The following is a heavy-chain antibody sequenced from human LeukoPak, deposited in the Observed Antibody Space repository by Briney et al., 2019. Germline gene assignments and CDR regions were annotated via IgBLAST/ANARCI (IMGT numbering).Heavy chain of an antibody. J-gene: IGHJ4*02. CDR1: GFTFSSYG. V-gene: IGHV3-33*01. Sequence: GGSLRLSCAASGFTFSSYGMHWVRQAPGKGLEWVGVIWYDGSNKYYADSVKGRFTISRDNSKNTLYLQMNSLRAEDTAVYYCAREDGSGSYDPFDYWGQGTLVTVSS. CDR2: IWYDGSNK. CDR3: AREDGSGSYDPFDY. D-gene: IGHD3-10*01.